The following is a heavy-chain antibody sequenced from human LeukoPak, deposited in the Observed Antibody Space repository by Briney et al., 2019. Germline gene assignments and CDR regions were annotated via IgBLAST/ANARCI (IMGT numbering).Heavy chain of an antibody. CDR3: ARARATSSGWSHFDY. Sequence: SETLPLTCTVSGGSISSYYWSWIRQPPGKGLEWIGYIYYSGSTNYNPSLKSRVTISVDTSKNQFSLKLSSVTAADTAVYYCARARATSSGWSHFDYWGQGTLVTVSS. V-gene: IGHV4-59*01. D-gene: IGHD6-19*01. CDR1: GGSISSYY. CDR2: IYYSGST. J-gene: IGHJ4*02.